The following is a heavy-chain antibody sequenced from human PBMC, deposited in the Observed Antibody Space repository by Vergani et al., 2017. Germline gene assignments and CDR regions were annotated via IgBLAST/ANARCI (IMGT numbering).Heavy chain of an antibody. J-gene: IGHJ6*02. CDR1: EFTFSHFA. CDR3: SGYYTSTSCXVGGLGHYFGMDV. Sequence: EVQLVESGGGLVQPGGSLRLSCAGSEFTFSHFAMSWVRQAPEKGLEWVSVISDGGGSTYYADSVKGRFTISRDNSRNMLYLYMDSLRVEDTAVYYCSGYYTSTSCXVGGLGHYFGMDVWGQGTTVTVSS. V-gene: IGHV3-23*04. CDR2: ISDGGGST. D-gene: IGHD2-2*01.